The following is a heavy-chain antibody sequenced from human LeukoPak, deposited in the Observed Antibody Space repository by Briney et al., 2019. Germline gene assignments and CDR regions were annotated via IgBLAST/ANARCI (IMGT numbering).Heavy chain of an antibody. CDR3: ARDLTTVTTAFFVY. CDR2: ISSSSRYT. V-gene: IGHV3-21*01. D-gene: IGHD4-11*01. CDR1: AFTFSSYS. Sequence: PGGSLRLSCGASAFTFSSYSMNWVRQAPGRGLEWVSSISSSSRYTYYADSVKGRFTISRDNAKNSLYLQMNSLRAEDTAVYYCARDLTTVTTAFFVYWGQGTLVTVST. J-gene: IGHJ4*02.